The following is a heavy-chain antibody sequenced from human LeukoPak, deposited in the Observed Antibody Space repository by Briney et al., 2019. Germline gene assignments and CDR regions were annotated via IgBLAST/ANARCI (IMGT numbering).Heavy chain of an antibody. V-gene: IGHV3-30-3*01. CDR3: ARDDGPRIFDY. Sequence: GGSLRLSCAASGFTFSSYAMHWVRQAPGKGLEWVAVISYDGSNKYYADSVKGRFTISRDNSKNTLYLQMNSLRAEDTAVYYCARDDGPRIFDYWGQGTLVTVSS. D-gene: IGHD3/OR15-3a*01. CDR1: GFTFSSYA. J-gene: IGHJ4*02. CDR2: ISYDGSNK.